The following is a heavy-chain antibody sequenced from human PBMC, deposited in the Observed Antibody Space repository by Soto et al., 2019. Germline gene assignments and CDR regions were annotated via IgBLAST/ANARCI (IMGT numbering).Heavy chain of an antibody. Sequence: EVQLVESGGGVVRPGGSLRLSCAASGFTFDHYVMSWVRQPPGEGLEWVSGINWNGGGTGYADSVKGRFTISRDTARNSLYLQMNSLRDEDTALYYCARRSRWSPYYYYYMDVWGKGTTVTVSS. J-gene: IGHJ6*03. CDR1: GFTFDHYV. CDR2: INWNGGGT. D-gene: IGHD3-3*01. V-gene: IGHV3-20*04. CDR3: ARRSRWSPYYYYYMDV.